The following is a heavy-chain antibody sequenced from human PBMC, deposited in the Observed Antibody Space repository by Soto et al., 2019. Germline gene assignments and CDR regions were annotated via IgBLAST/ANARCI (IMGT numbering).Heavy chain of an antibody. CDR1: GCAIRSCSYY. Sequence: PSYSLSHTYTSSGCAIRSCSYYWGWIRQPPGKGLEWIGSIYYSGSTYYNPSLKSRVTISVDTSKNQFSLKLSSVTAADTAVYYCASPKIAFYNWFDPWGQG. CDR3: ASPKIAFYNWFDP. CDR2: IYYSGST. V-gene: IGHV4-39*01. D-gene: IGHD3-3*02. J-gene: IGHJ5*02.